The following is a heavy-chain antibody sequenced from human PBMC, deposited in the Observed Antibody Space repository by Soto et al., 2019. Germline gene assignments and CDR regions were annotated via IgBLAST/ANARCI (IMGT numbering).Heavy chain of an antibody. V-gene: IGHV3-7*02. D-gene: IGHD2-2*03. CDR1: GFPFSSHW. CDR3: ATDMDPHEIDY. J-gene: IGHJ4*02. CDR2: IKQDGSEK. Sequence: GGSLRLSCVASGFPFSSHWMSWVRQAPGKGLEWVANIKQDGSEKYYVDSVRGRFTISRDNAKNSLYLQMNSLRAEDTAVYYCATDMDPHEIDYWGQGTLVTVSS.